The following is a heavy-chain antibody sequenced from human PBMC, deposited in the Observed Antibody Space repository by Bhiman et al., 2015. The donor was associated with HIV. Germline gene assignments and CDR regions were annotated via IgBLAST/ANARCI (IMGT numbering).Heavy chain of an antibody. J-gene: IGHJ4*02. CDR2: ISYDGRKK. V-gene: IGHV3-30*04. D-gene: IGHD3-10*01. CDR1: GFTFNTSP. CDR3: ARDLGLTMVRGVMRN. Sequence: QVQLVESGGGVVPPGRSLRLSCAASGFTFNTSPMHWVRQAPGKGLEWVAVISYDGRKKDYADSVKGRFTISRDNSKNTLFLQMNSLRAEDTAIYHCARDLGLTMVRGVMRNWGQGTRVTGLL.